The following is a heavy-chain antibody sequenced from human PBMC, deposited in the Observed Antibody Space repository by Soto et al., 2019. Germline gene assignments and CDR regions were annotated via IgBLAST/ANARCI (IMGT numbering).Heavy chain of an antibody. J-gene: IGHJ4*02. CDR3: VTVNLVGAAYYFDY. CDR1: GGSIRNGDYY. Sequence: TLSLTCTVSGGSIRNGDYYWGWIRQPPGKGLEWIGDVYYSGTTYSHPSLNSRVSISVDTSENQFSLRLTSVTAADTAVYYCVTVNLVGAAYYFDYWGPGTLVTVSS. D-gene: IGHD1-26*01. CDR2: VYYSGTT. V-gene: IGHV4-30-4*01.